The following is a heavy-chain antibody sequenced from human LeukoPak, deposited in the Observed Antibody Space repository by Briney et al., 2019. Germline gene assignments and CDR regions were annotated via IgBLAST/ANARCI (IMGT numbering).Heavy chain of an antibody. Sequence: KPSETLSLTCTVSGGSISSHYWSWIRQPPGKGLEWIGYIYYSGSTNYNPYLKSRDTISVDTSKNQFSLKLSSVTAADTAVYYCARDVSSSHALDYWGQGTLVTVSS. V-gene: IGHV4-59*11. CDR3: ARDVSSSHALDY. CDR1: GGSISSHY. D-gene: IGHD6-13*01. J-gene: IGHJ4*02. CDR2: IYYSGST.